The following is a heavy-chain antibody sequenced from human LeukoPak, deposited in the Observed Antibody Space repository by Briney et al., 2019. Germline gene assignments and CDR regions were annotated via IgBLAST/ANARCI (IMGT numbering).Heavy chain of an antibody. D-gene: IGHD6-13*01. CDR3: AKVSRKQLVWVPLGAFDI. J-gene: IGHJ3*02. CDR2: ISGSGGST. V-gene: IGHV3-23*01. Sequence: GGSPRLSCAASGFTFSSYAMSWVRQAPGKGLEWVSAISGSGGSTYYADSVKGRFTISRDNSKNTLYLQMNSLRAEDTAVYYCAKVSRKQLVWVPLGAFDIWGQGTMVTVSS. CDR1: GFTFSSYA.